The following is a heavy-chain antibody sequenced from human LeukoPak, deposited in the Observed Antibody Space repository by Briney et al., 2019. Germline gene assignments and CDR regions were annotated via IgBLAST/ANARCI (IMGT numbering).Heavy chain of an antibody. Sequence: PGGSLRLSCAASGFTFSSYAMHWVRQAPGKGLEWVAVISYDGSNKYYADSVKGRFTISRDNSKNTLYLQMNSLRAEDTAVYYCARDRGGYSSGWYHYWGQGTLVTVSS. CDR1: GFTFSSYA. CDR2: ISYDGSNK. J-gene: IGHJ4*02. D-gene: IGHD6-19*01. CDR3: ARDRGGYSSGWYHY. V-gene: IGHV3-30*04.